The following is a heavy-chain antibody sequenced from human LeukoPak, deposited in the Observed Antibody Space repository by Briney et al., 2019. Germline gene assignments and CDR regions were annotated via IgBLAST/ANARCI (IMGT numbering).Heavy chain of an antibody. D-gene: IGHD6-13*01. V-gene: IGHV3-7*01. CDR3: AKAPMEDSWYIHFDY. CDR1: GFTFSTYW. Sequence: PGGSLRLSCAASGFTFSTYWMSWVRQAPGKGLEWVANIKQDGGEKYYVDSVKGRFTISRDNAKNSLYLQMNSLRAEDTAVYYCAKAPMEDSWYIHFDYWGQGTLVTVSS. J-gene: IGHJ4*02. CDR2: IKQDGGEK.